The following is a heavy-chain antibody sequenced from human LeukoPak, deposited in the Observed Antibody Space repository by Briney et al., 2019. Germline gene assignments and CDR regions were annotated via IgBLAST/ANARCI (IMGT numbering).Heavy chain of an antibody. V-gene: IGHV3-23*01. Sequence: GGSLRLSCAASGFTFSSYAMSWVRQAPGKGLEWVSAISGSGGSTYYADSVKGRFTISRDNSKNTLYLQMNSLRAEDTAVYYCAKGTGYYDSSGYSGGLFDYWGQGTLVTVSS. CDR3: AKGTGYYDSSGYSGGLFDY. D-gene: IGHD3-22*01. J-gene: IGHJ4*02. CDR1: GFTFSSYA. CDR2: ISGSGGST.